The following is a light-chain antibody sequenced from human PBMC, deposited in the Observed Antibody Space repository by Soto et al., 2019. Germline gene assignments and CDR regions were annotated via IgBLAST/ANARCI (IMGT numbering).Light chain of an antibody. V-gene: IGKV4-1*01. J-gene: IGKJ4*01. Sequence: DIVMTQPPDFMAVSLGERATINCKTSQSVLYTPDNRNYFAWYQQKPGQPPKMLINWASTRASGVPDRFSGSGSGTDFTLTISSLQGEDVAVYYCQQYHSAPLTFGGGTKVEAK. CDR1: QSVLYTPDNRNY. CDR2: WAS. CDR3: QQYHSAPLT.